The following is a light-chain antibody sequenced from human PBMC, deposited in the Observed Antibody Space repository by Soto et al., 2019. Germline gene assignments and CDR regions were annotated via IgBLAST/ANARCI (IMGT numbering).Light chain of an antibody. CDR1: QSVSSSY. J-gene: IGKJ5*01. CDR3: YQYNTWPPRIT. CDR2: GAS. Sequence: EIVLTQSPGTLSLSQGERATLSCRASQSVSSSYLAWYQQKPGQAPRLLIYGASTRATGIPARFSGSGSVTEFTLNISSLQSEDFAGYYCYQYNTWPPRITFGQGTRLEIK. V-gene: IGKV3-15*01.